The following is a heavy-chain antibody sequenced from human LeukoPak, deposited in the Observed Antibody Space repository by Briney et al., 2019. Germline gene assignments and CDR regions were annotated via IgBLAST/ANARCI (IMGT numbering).Heavy chain of an antibody. J-gene: IGHJ4*02. CDR1: GFTFSSHG. V-gene: IGHV3-23*01. CDR3: AKWFLPIAPAGTEVF. Sequence: GGSLRLSCAASGFTFSSHGMNWVRQAPGKGLEWVSGISPSGGITYYTDSVKGRFTISRDNSKNTVSLQMNSLRGEDTAVYYCAKWFLPIAPAGTEVFWGQGTLVTVSS. D-gene: IGHD6-13*01. CDR2: ISPSGGIT.